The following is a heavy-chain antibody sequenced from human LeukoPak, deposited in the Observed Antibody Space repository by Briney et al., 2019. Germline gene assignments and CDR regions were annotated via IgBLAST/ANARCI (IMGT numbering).Heavy chain of an antibody. CDR3: ARHTGSTGAFDI. Sequence: HGESLKISGKGAGDSFTGYWIGWVRRMPGKGLEWMGMVYPADSDSRYNPSFQGQVTISADKSINTAYLQWSSLKASDTAMYYCARHTGSTGAFDIRGQGTMVTVSS. V-gene: IGHV5-51*01. CDR2: VYPADSDS. CDR1: GDSFTGYW. D-gene: IGHD1-1*01. J-gene: IGHJ3*02.